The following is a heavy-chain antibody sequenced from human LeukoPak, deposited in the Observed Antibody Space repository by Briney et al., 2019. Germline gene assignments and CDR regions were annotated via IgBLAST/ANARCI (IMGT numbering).Heavy chain of an antibody. CDR3: AREGESAIASSGWHTASY. Sequence: ASVKVSCTASGYTFTSYGISWVRQAPGQGLEWMGWISAYNGNTNYAQKLQGRVTMTTDTSTSTAYMELRSLRSDDTAVYYCAREGESAIASSGWHTASYWGQGTLVTVSS. V-gene: IGHV1-18*01. J-gene: IGHJ4*02. D-gene: IGHD6-19*01. CDR1: GYTFTSYG. CDR2: ISAYNGNT.